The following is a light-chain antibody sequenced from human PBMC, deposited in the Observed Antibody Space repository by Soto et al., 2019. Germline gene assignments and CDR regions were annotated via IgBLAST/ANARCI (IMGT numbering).Light chain of an antibody. V-gene: IGLV2-14*03. CDR2: DVS. Sequence: QSVLSQPASVSGSPVQSIAIFSTRASSDDGGYNYVSWHQHHPGKATKLIIYDVSNRPSVVSIRISGSKLDNTASLTLFMLQPEDEADYHCSSYTTSITLQFVFGTGTKFTVL. CDR3: SSYTTSITLQFV. CDR1: SSDDGGYNY. J-gene: IGLJ1*01.